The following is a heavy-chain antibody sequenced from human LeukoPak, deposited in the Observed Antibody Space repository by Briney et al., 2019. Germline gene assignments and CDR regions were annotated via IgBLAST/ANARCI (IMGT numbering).Heavy chain of an antibody. CDR1: GYTFTGYY. Sequence: ASVKVSCKASGYTFTGYYMHWVRQAPGQGLEWMGWINPNSGGTNYAQKFQGRVTMTRDTSISAAYMELSSLRSEDTAVYYCARVNDILTGYYKDYWGQGTLVTVSS. CDR2: INPNSGGT. D-gene: IGHD3-9*01. J-gene: IGHJ4*02. V-gene: IGHV1-2*02. CDR3: ARVNDILTGYYKDY.